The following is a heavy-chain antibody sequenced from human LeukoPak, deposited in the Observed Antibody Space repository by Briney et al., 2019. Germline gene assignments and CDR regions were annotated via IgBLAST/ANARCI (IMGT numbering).Heavy chain of an antibody. CDR1: GFTFSSYS. CDR2: ISSSSSTI. V-gene: IGHV3-48*01. D-gene: IGHD3-3*01. J-gene: IGHJ3*02. CDR3: ARVGGLNVLRFLELGAFDI. Sequence: GGSLRLSCAASGFTFSSYSMNWVRQAPGKGLEWVSYISSSSSTIYYADSVKGRFTISRDNAKNSLYLQMNSLRAEDTAVYYCARVGGLNVLRFLELGAFDIWGQGTMVTVSS.